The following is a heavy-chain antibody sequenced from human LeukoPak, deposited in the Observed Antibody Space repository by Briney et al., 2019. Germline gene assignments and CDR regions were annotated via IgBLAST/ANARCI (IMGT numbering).Heavy chain of an antibody. V-gene: IGHV4-34*01. CDR3: ARHGIAVAGPRQNAAFDI. Sequence: PSETLSLTCAVYDGSFSVLYWSWPRHPPGKGLEWWGKITHSGSTYYNPSLRSRVTISVDTSMNQFSLNLSSVTAADTAVYYCARHGIAVAGPRQNAAFDIWGQGTKVTVSS. CDR1: DGSFSVLY. D-gene: IGHD6-19*01. CDR2: ITHSGST. J-gene: IGHJ3*02.